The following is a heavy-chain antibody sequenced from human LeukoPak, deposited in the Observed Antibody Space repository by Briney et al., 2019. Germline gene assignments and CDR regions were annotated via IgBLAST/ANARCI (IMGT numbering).Heavy chain of an antibody. CDR1: GGSISSSSYY. CDR3: ARGRYCSGGSCWGDAFDI. CDR2: IYYSGST. V-gene: IGHV4-61*05. J-gene: IGHJ3*02. Sequence: PSETLSLTCTVSGGSISSSSYYWGWIRQPPGKGLEWIGYIYYSGSTYYNPSLKSRVTISVDTSKNQFSLKLSSVTAADTAVYYCARGRYCSGGSCWGDAFDIWGQGTMVTVSS. D-gene: IGHD2-15*01.